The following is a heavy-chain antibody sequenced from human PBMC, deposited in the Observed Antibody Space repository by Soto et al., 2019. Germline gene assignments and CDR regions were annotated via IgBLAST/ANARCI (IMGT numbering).Heavy chain of an antibody. CDR1: GFTFSIYA. CDR3: TNLKRGFSYSPY. J-gene: IGHJ4*02. V-gene: IGHV3-23*01. Sequence: GGSLRLSCAASGFTFSIYAMSWVRQAPGKGLEWVSSISGSGTSSYYADSVKGRFTLSRDDSKNTLYLQMNSLMAEDTAVYYCTNLKRGFSYSPYWGQGTLVTVSS. D-gene: IGHD5-18*01. CDR2: ISGSGTSS.